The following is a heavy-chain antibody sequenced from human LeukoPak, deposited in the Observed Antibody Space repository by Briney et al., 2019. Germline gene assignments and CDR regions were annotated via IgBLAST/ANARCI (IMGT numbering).Heavy chain of an antibody. J-gene: IGHJ4*02. V-gene: IGHV3-23*01. CDR2: ISASGTKT. CDR1: GFTFRTYS. Sequence: GGSLRLSCAASGFTFRTYSMYWVRQAPGKGLEWVSAISASGTKTFYADSLKGRFTISRDNSRNTLYLQMNSLRAEDTAVYYCAKGDVAVAGHTDYWGQGTLVTVSS. CDR3: AKGDVAVAGHTDY. D-gene: IGHD6-19*01.